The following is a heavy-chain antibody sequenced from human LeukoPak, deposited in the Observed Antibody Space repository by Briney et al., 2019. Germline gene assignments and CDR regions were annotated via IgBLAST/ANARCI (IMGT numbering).Heavy chain of an antibody. CDR1: GFTVSSNY. CDR2: IYSGGSI. CDR3: ARLSITMVRGVINYFDY. D-gene: IGHD3-10*01. Sequence: GGSLRLSCAASGFTVSSNYMSWVRQAPGKGLEWVSVIYSGGSIYYADSVKGRFTISRHNSKNTLYLQMNSLRAEDTAVYYCARLSITMVRGVINYFDYWGQGTLVTVSS. J-gene: IGHJ4*02. V-gene: IGHV3-53*04.